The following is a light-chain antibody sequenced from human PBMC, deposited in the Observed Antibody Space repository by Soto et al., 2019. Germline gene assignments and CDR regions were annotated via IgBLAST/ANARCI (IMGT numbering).Light chain of an antibody. CDR1: QGISSY. CDR2: AAS. CDR3: QQLNSYPT. Sequence: ALRMTHSPSSLSASTGDRVTSACRSSQGISSYLAWYQQKPGKAPKLLIYAASTLQSGVPSRFSGSGSGTDFTLTISSLQPEDFATYYCQQLNSYPTFGQGTRLEIK. V-gene: IGKV1-8*01. J-gene: IGKJ5*01.